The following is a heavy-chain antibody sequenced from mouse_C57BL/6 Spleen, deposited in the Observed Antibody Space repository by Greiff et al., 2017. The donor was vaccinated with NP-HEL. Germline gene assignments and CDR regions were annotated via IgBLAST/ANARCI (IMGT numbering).Heavy chain of an antibody. V-gene: IGHV5-17*01. J-gene: IGHJ3*01. CDR3: ARGGLGRWAWFAY. D-gene: IGHD4-1*01. CDR2: ISSGSSTI. Sequence: EVKLVESGGGLVKPGGSLKLSCAASGFTFSDYGMHWVRQAPEKGLEWVAYISSGSSTIDYADTVKGRFTISRDNAKNTLFLQMTSLRSEDTAMYYCARGGLGRWAWFAYWGQGTLVTVSA. CDR1: GFTFSDYG.